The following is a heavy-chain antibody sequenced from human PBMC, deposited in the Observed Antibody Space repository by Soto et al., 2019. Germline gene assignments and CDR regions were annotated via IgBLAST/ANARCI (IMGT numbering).Heavy chain of an antibody. D-gene: IGHD6-19*01. CDR1: GGTFSSYA. V-gene: IGHV1-69*13. CDR3: AVSGWYGPNQLTYYYYGMDV. J-gene: IGHJ6*02. CDR2: IIPIFGTA. Sequence: GASVKVSCKASGGTFSSYAISWVRQAPGQGLEWMGGIIPIFGTANYAQKFQGRVTITADESTSTAYMELSSLRSEDTAVYYCAVSGWYGPNQLTYYYYGMDVWGQGTTVTVSS.